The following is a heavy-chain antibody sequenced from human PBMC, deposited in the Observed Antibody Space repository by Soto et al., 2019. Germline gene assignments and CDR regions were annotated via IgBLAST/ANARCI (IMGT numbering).Heavy chain of an antibody. Sequence: KASETLSLTCTVSGGSISSHYLSWVRQAPGKGLEWIGHIYYRGSTNYNPSLRSRSTISVDTSKNQFSLKLNSVTTADAAVYYCARDGREASGMDVWGQGTKVTVYS. V-gene: IGHV4-59*11. J-gene: IGHJ6*02. D-gene: IGHD1-26*01. CDR3: ARDGREASGMDV. CDR2: IYYRGST. CDR1: GGSISSHY.